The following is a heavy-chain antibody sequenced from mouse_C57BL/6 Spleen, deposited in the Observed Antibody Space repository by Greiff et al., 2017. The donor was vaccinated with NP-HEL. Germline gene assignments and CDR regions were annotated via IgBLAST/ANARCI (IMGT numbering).Heavy chain of an antibody. D-gene: IGHD2-4*01. CDR3: ARGGLYDYDGGGYFDY. CDR1: GYSITSGYY. CDR2: ISYDGSN. V-gene: IGHV3-6*01. J-gene: IGHJ2*01. Sequence: EVKLQESGPGLVKPSQSLSLTCSVTGYSITSGYYWNWIRQFPGNKLEWMGYISYDGSNNYNPSLKNRISITRDTSKNQFFLKLNSVTTEDTATYYCARGGLYDYDGGGYFDYWGQGTTLTVSS.